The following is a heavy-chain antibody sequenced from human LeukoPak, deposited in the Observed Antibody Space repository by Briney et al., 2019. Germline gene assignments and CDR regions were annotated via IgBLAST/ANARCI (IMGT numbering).Heavy chain of an antibody. CDR3: ARTHGYYYDSSGYYFDY. CDR1: GGSISSYY. V-gene: IGHV4-4*07. CDR2: IYTSGST. D-gene: IGHD3-22*01. J-gene: IGHJ4*02. Sequence: SETLSLTCTVSGGSISSYYWRWIRQPAGRGLEWIGRIYTSGSTNYTPSLKSRVTMSVDTSKNQFSLKLSSVTAAGTAVYYCARTHGYYYDSSGYYFDYWGQGTLVTVSS.